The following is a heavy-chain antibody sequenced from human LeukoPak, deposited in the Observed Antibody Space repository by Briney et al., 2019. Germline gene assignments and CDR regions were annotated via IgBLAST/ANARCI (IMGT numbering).Heavy chain of an antibody. CDR2: IIPIFGTA. D-gene: IGHD1-7*01. V-gene: IGHV1-69*13. Sequence: SLKVSCKAYGCTFSSYAITWVRQAPGQGLEWMGGIIPIFGTANYAQKFQGRVTITADESTSTAYMELSSLRSEDTAVYYCARGGWELDSSYYFDYWGQGTLVTVSS. CDR3: ARGGWELDSSYYFDY. J-gene: IGHJ4*02. CDR1: GCTFSSYA.